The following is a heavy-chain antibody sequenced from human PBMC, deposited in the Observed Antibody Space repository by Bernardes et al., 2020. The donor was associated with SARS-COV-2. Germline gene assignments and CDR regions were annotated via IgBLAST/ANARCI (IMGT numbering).Heavy chain of an antibody. V-gene: IGHV4-59*08. J-gene: IGHJ4*02. D-gene: IGHD6-19*01. CDR1: GGTYY. Sequence: SETLSLTCFVSGGTYYWTWIRQPPGKGLEWIAYTYYSGNTKYNPSLKSRVAISIDTSKNQFSLKLRSVTAADTAIYYCARRASSGWSGGFDSWGQGALVTVSS. CDR3: ARRASSGWSGGFDS. CDR2: TYYSGNT.